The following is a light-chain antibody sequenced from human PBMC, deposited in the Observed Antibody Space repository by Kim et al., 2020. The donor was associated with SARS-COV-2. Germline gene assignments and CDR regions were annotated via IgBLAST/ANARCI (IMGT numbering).Light chain of an antibody. CDR3: QSYDSSTRV. V-gene: IGLV6-57*01. CDR1: SGGIASNY. J-gene: IGLJ3*02. Sequence: GKTVTISCTRSSGGIASNYVQWYQQRPGSSPTTVIYEDNQRPSGVPDRFSGSIDSSSNSASLTISGLKTEDEADYYCQSYDSSTRVFGGGTQLTVL. CDR2: EDN.